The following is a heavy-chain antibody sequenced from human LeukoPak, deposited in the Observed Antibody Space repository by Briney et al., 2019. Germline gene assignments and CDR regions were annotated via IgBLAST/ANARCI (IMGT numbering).Heavy chain of an antibody. J-gene: IGHJ4*02. Sequence: SETLSLTCTVPGVSISGYYWIWIRQSPGRGLEYIGSIFYRESFSYGGTTFYNPSLQSRVTISVDTSKNAFSLRLTSVTAAETAVYFCARQISGNKDYWGQGTLVTVSS. V-gene: IGHV4-59*05. CDR2: IFYRESFSYGGTT. D-gene: IGHD1/OR15-1a*01. CDR1: GVSISGYY. CDR3: ARQISGNKDY.